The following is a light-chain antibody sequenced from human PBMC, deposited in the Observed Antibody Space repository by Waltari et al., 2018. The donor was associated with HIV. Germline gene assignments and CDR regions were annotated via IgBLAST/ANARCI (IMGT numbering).Light chain of an antibody. CDR1: SSDVGDNNY. CDR2: EVS. CDR3: TSYAGRDNLV. J-gene: IGLJ2*01. V-gene: IGLV2-8*01. Sequence: QSALTQPPSASGSPGQSVTISCTGTSSDVGDNNYVSWYQQHPGKAPKGMIYEVSKRPSGVPDRFSGSKSGNTASLTVSGLQAEDEADYFCTSYAGRDNLVFGGGTKLTVL.